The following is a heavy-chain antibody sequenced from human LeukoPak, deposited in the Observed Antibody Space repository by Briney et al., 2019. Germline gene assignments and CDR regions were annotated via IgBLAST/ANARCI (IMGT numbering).Heavy chain of an antibody. V-gene: IGHV3-30*04. CDR2: ISYDGSNK. Sequence: GGSLRLSCAASGFTFSSYAMHWVRQAPGKGLEWVSVISYDGSNKYYADSVKGRFTISRDNSKNTLYLQMNSLRAEDTAVYYCARVGPQPYSSNNYYYYMDVWGKGTTVTVSS. CDR1: GFTFSSYA. D-gene: IGHD6-13*01. CDR3: ARVGPQPYSSNNYYYYMDV. J-gene: IGHJ6*03.